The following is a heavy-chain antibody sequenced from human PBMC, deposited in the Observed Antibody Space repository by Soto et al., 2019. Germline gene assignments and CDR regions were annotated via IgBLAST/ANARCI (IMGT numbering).Heavy chain of an antibody. CDR1: GGSISSSSYY. V-gene: IGHV4-39*01. CDR3: ARHDSYGSGRHEPDDAFDI. CDR2: IYYSGST. Sequence: SETLSLTCTVSGGSISSSSYYWGWIRQPPGKGLEWIGSIYYSGSTYYNPSLKSRVTISVDTSKNQFSLKLRSVTAADTAVYYCARHDSYGSGRHEPDDAFDIWGQGTMVTVSS. J-gene: IGHJ3*02. D-gene: IGHD3-10*01.